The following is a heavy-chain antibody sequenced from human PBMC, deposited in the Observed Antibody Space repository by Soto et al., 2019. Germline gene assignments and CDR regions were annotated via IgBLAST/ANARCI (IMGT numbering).Heavy chain of an antibody. V-gene: IGHV3-30*18. CDR1: GFTFSSYG. Sequence: LRLSCAASGFTFSSYGMHWVRQAPGKGLEWVAVIAYDGSNKYYADSVKGRFTISRDNSKNTLYLQMNSLRAEDTAVYYCAKDAGTVTNYYGMDVWGQGTTVTVSS. CDR3: AKDAGTVTNYYGMDV. D-gene: IGHD4-4*01. J-gene: IGHJ6*02. CDR2: IAYDGSNK.